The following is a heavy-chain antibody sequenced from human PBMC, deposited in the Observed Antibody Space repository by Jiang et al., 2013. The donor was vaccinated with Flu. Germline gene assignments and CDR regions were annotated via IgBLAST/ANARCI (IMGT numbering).Heavy chain of an antibody. J-gene: IGHJ4*02. CDR1: GFSLATSGVG. D-gene: IGHD6-19*01. CDR3: VHGGIVPGSFDS. Sequence: KPTQTLTLTCSFSGFSLATSGVGVGWVRQPPGRGLEWLALIYWDEDNLYRPSLKGRLTITRDTSKNRVVLTMTNMAAVDTGTYYCVHGGIVPGSFDSWGQGAPVTVSS. V-gene: IGHV2-5*02. CDR2: IYWDEDN.